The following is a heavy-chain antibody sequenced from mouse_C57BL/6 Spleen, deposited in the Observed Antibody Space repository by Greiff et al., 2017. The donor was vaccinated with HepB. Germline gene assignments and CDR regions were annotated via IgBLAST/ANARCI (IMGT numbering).Heavy chain of an antibody. CDR1: GYTFTSYW. J-gene: IGHJ4*01. CDR3: ARGPSYYAMDY. V-gene: IGHV1-53*01. CDR2: INPSNGGT. Sequence: QVQLQQPGTELVKPGASVKLSCKASGYTFTSYWMHWVKQRPGQGLEWIGNINPSNGGTNYNEKFKSKATLTVDKSSSTAYMQLSSLTSEDAAVYHCARGPSYYAMDYWGQGTSVTVAS. D-gene: IGHD2-10*02.